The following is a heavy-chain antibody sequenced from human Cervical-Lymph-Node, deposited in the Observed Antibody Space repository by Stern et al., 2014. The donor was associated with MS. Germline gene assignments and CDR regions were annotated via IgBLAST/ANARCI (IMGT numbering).Heavy chain of an antibody. Sequence: QLQLQESGPGLVKPSQTLSLTCTVSGGSISSGSYYWTWIRQPAGKGLEWIGHIYSTGSTKYNPSLKRRVTISGATSKNQFSLKLRSVTAADTAVYYCARDPPLTLKGAFDIWGQGTMVTVSS. CDR1: GGSISSGSYY. CDR2: IYSTGST. D-gene: IGHD2-21*02. J-gene: IGHJ3*02. V-gene: IGHV4-61*02. CDR3: ARDPPLTLKGAFDI.